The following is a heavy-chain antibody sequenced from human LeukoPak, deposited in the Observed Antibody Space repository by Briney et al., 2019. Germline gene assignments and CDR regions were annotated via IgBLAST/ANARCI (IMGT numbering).Heavy chain of an antibody. CDR3: ARVGLWDYFDY. J-gene: IGHJ4*02. V-gene: IGHV4-59*01. CDR2: IYYSGST. CDR1: GGSISSYY. Sequence: SETLSLTCTVSGGSISSYYWSWIRQPPGKGLEWIGYIYYSGSTNYNPSLKSRVTISVDTSKNQFSLKLSSVTAADTAVYYCARVGLWDYFDYRGQGTLVTVSS. D-gene: IGHD5-18*01.